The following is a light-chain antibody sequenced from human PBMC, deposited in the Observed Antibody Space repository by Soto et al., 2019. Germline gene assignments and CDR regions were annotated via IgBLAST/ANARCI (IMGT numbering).Light chain of an antibody. CDR1: ENIYGY. J-gene: IGKJ4*01. CDR3: QQYSDYPLT. Sequence: DIQLTQSPSILSASVGDRVTITCRASENIYGYLAWYQQKPGEAPKLLIYWASTLVSGVPSRFNGGDSRTDFPITIRDLKPDDFATYFCQQYSDYPLTFGGGNKVDIK. V-gene: IGKV1-5*03. CDR2: WAS.